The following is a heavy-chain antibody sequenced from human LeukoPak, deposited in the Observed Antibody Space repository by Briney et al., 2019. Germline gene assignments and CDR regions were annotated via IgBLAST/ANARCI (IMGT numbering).Heavy chain of an antibody. J-gene: IGHJ6*03. Sequence: ASVTVSFKSSGYTFTVYYMHWVRQAPGQGLEWMGWINPNSGGTNYAQKFQGRVTMTRDTSISTAYMELSRLRSDDTAVYYCARGEAASTYYYYYYMDVWGKGTTVTVSS. CDR1: GYTFTVYY. CDR3: ARGEAASTYYYYYYMDV. CDR2: INPNSGGT. V-gene: IGHV1-2*02. D-gene: IGHD6-13*01.